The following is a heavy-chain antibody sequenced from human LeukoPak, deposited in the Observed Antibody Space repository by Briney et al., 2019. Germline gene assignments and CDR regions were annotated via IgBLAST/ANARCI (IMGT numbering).Heavy chain of an antibody. D-gene: IGHD3-3*01. J-gene: IGHJ4*02. CDR1: GFSFSSYG. Sequence: PGGSLRLSCAASGFSFSSYGMHWVRQAPGKGLEWVAVIWYDGSKKYYADSVRGRFTISRDNAKNSLYLQMNSLRDEDTAVYYCAREGDDFWSGYYFDYWGQGTLVTVSS. CDR2: IWYDGSKK. V-gene: IGHV3-33*01. CDR3: AREGDDFWSGYYFDY.